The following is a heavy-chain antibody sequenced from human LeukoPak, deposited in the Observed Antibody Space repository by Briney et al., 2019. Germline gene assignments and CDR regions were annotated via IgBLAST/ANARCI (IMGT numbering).Heavy chain of an antibody. CDR1: GFTFSSYD. D-gene: IGHD3-3*01. CDR2: IGTAGDT. J-gene: IGHJ6*02. V-gene: IGHV3-13*01. CDR3: ARDLRRYDFWSGYYTARGMDV. Sequence: GGSLRLSCAASGFTFSSYDMHWVRQATGKGLEWVSAIGTAGDTYYPGSVKGRFTISRENAKNSLYLQMNSLRAGDTAVYYCARDLRRYDFWSGYYTARGMDVWGQGTTVTVSS.